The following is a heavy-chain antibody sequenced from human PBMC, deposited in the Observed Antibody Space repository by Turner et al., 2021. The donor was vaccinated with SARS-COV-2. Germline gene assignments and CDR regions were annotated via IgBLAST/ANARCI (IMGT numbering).Heavy chain of an antibody. CDR2: LFYSGST. CDR3: ARQVSILGRWLAPFDS. CDR1: SGSISSSAYY. Sequence: QLQLQESGPGLVKPSETLSLTCTVSSGSISSSAYYWGWSRQPPGKGLEWIGSLFYSGSTYYSPSLKSRITISVDTYKNQFSLNLRSVTAADTAVYYCARQVSILGRWLAPFDSWGQGTLVTVSS. J-gene: IGHJ4*02. V-gene: IGHV4-39*01. D-gene: IGHD6-19*01.